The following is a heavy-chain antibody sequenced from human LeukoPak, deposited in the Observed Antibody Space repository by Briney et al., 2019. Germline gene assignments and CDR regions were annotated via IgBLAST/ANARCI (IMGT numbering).Heavy chain of an antibody. D-gene: IGHD2-8*01. V-gene: IGHV3-7*01. CDR1: GLTFSIHW. Sequence: GGSLRLSCAASGLTFSIHWMNWVRQAPGKGLECVANINQDGSDKYYVDSVKGRFTISRDNTKNSLYLQMNSLRAEDTAVYYCARKNGLDYWGQGTLATGSS. J-gene: IGHJ4*02. CDR2: INQDGSDK. CDR3: ARKNGLDY.